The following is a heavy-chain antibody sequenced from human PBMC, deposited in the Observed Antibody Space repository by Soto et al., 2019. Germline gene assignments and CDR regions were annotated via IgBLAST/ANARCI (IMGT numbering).Heavy chain of an antibody. V-gene: IGHV3-30-3*01. Sequence: QVQLVESGGGVVQPGRSLRLSCAASGFTFSSYAMHWVRQAPGKGREWVAVISYDGSNKYYADSVKGRFTISRDNSKNPLYLQMNSLRAEDTAVYYCARGLQWLVGLLFDYWGQGTLVTVSS. CDR2: ISYDGSNK. CDR3: ARGLQWLVGLLFDY. D-gene: IGHD6-19*01. CDR1: GFTFSSYA. J-gene: IGHJ4*02.